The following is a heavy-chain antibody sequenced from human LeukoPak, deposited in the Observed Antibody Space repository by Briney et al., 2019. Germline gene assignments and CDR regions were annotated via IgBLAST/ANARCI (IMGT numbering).Heavy chain of an antibody. Sequence: PGGSLRLSCAASAFTFSDYSMNWVRQAPGKGLEWVSYISSSSSTIFYAESVKGRFTISRDNSKNTLYLQMNSLRAEDTAVYYCARARIAGFDYWGQGTLVTVSS. CDR1: AFTFSDYS. CDR3: ARARIAGFDY. J-gene: IGHJ4*02. V-gene: IGHV3-48*01. D-gene: IGHD2/OR15-2a*01. CDR2: ISSSSSTI.